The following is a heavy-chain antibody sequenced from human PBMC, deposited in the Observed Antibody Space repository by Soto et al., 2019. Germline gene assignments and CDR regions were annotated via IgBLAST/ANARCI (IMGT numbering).Heavy chain of an antibody. CDR2: IYPGDSDT. D-gene: IGHD3-10*01. Sequence: PGESLKISCKGSGYSFTSYWIGWVRQMPGKGLEWMGIIYPGDSDTRYSPSFQGQVTISADKSISTAYLQWSSLKASDTAMYYCARTRITMVRGVSVTHHFDYWGQGTLVTVYS. J-gene: IGHJ4*02. CDR1: GYSFTSYW. CDR3: ARTRITMVRGVSVTHHFDY. V-gene: IGHV5-51*01.